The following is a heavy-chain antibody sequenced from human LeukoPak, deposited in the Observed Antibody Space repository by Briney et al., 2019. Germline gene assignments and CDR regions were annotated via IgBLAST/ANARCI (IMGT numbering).Heavy chain of an antibody. CDR3: ALDNGY. V-gene: IGHV3-30*01. D-gene: IGHD1-1*01. CDR1: GFTFSSYA. CDR2: ISYDGSNK. J-gene: IGHJ4*02. Sequence: GGSLRLSCAASGFTFSSYAMHWVRQAPGKGLEWVAVISYDGSNKYYADSVKGRFTISRDNSENTLYLQMNSLRAEDTAVYYCALDNGYWGQGTLVTVSS.